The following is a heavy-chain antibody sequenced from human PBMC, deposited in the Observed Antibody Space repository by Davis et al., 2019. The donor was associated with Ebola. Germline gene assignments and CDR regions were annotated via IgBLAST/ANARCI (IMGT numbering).Heavy chain of an antibody. CDR1: GFTFSSYS. D-gene: IGHD4-17*01. V-gene: IGHV3-21*01. Sequence: GESLKISCAASGFTFSSYSMNWVRQAPGKGLEWVSSISSSNSYIYYADSVKGRFTISRDNAKNSLYLQMNSLRAEDTAVYYCAREDYGSLGYYYYGMDVWGQGTTVTVSS. CDR2: ISSSNSYI. CDR3: AREDYGSLGYYYYGMDV. J-gene: IGHJ6*02.